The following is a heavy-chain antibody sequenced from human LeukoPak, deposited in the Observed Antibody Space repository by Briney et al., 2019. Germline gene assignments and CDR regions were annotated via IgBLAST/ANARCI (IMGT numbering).Heavy chain of an antibody. CDR1: GGSSTSYY. D-gene: IGHD1-14*01. V-gene: IGHV4-59*01. J-gene: IGHJ4*02. CDR2: VSDGGST. CDR3: ARASTTFDD. Sequence: PSETLSLXCSVSGGSSTSYYWSWIRRSPGKGLEWIGHVSDGGSTNYSPSLKGRVSISVDTSKNQFSLNLRSVTAADTAVYFCARASTTFDDWGQGTLVTVSS.